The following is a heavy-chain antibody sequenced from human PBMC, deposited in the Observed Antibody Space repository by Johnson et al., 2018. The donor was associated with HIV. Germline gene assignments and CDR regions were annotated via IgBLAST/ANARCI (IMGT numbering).Heavy chain of an antibody. CDR2: ISYDGKNK. V-gene: IGHV3-30*18. CDR3: AKERLLHDAFDF. J-gene: IGHJ3*01. Sequence: QMQLVESWGGVVQPGRSLRLSCAASGFTFSSYGMHWVRQAPGKGLEWVAVISYDGKNKYYADSVKGRFTIPRDNSKNTMYLQMNSLRDEDTAVYHCAKERLLHDAFDFWGQGTMVTVSS. D-gene: IGHD5-18*01. CDR1: GFTFSSYG.